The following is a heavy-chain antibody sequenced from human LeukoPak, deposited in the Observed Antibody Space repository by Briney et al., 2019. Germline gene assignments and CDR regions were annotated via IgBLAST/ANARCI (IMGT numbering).Heavy chain of an antibody. CDR1: GYTFTGHY. J-gene: IGHJ4*02. V-gene: IGHV1-2*02. D-gene: IGHD2-2*01. Sequence: ASVKVSCKASGYTFTGHYMHWVRQAPGQGLEWMGWMNPNSGGTKCAQRFQDRVIMTRDTSISTAHMELSSLTSDDTAIYYCARDSAAGGGYQLPRLNFDYWGQGAQVTVSS. CDR3: ARDSAAGGGYQLPRLNFDY. CDR2: MNPNSGGT.